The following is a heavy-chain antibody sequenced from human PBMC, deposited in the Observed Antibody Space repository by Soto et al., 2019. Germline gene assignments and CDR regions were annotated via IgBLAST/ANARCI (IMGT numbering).Heavy chain of an antibody. V-gene: IGHV1-2*02. CDR2: IDPKSGDT. D-gene: IGHD3-22*01. CDR1: EYSFTGHY. CDR3: ARDYDKSGYDYFDP. J-gene: IGHJ5*02. Sequence: ASVKVSCKAYEYSFTGHYLHWVRQAPGQGLEWMGWIDPKSGDTKYAPKFRDRVTMTTDTSINTAYMDLSSLRSDDTAMYYCARDYDKSGYDYFDPWGQGTLVTVSS.